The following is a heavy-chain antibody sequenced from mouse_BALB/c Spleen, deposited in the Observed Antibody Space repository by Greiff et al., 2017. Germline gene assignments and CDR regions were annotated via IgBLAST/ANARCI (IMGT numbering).Heavy chain of an antibody. CDR1: GYTFTSYW. Sequence: VQLQQPGAELVRPGASVKLSCKASGYTFTSYWINWVKQRPGQGLEWIGNIYPSDSYTNYNQKFKDKATLTVDKSSSTAYMQLSSPTSEDSAVYYCTRAGETYYFDYWGQGTTLTVSS. CDR3: TRAGETYYFDY. CDR2: IYPSDSYT. D-gene: IGHD3-3*01. J-gene: IGHJ2*01. V-gene: IGHV1-69*02.